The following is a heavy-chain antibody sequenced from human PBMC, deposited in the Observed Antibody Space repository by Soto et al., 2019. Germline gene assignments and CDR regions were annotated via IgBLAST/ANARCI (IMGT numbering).Heavy chain of an antibody. Sequence: VKVSCKASGYTFTSYGISWVRQAPGQGLEWMGWIGAYNGNTNYAQKFQGRDTMTTDTSTSTAYMELRSLRSDDTAVYYCARDRWRDGYDYGPDFWGQGTLVTVSS. CDR1: GYTFTSYG. CDR2: IGAYNGNT. V-gene: IGHV1-18*01. J-gene: IGHJ4*02. D-gene: IGHD5-12*01. CDR3: ARDRWRDGYDYGPDF.